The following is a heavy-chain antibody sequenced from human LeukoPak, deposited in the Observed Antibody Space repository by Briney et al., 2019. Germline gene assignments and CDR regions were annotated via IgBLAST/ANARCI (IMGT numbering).Heavy chain of an antibody. D-gene: IGHD2-2*01. CDR2: ISWSGDRM. CDR3: AKDLGGSATTV. J-gene: IGHJ4*02. V-gene: IGHV3-9*01. Sequence: SLRLSCAPSGFTFEDHVMHWVRQAPGNGLEWVSSISWSGDRMGYADAVKGRFTISRDNAKNSLFLQMNSLRVEDTALYYCAKDLGGSATTVWGQGTLVTVSS. CDR1: GFTFEDHV.